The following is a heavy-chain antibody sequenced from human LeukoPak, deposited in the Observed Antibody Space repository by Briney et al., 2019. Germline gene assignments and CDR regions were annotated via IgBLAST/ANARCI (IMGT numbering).Heavy chain of an antibody. D-gene: IGHD5-24*01. Sequence: GGSLRLSCSASGFTFSIAAMTWVRQAPGKGLEWVSLIGASGESTYYADSVKGRFTISRDNSKNTLSLQMNSLRVEDTAMYFCAKDIQLSTWGLGTMVTVSS. CDR1: GFTFSIAA. V-gene: IGHV3-23*01. CDR3: AKDIQLST. J-gene: IGHJ3*01. CDR2: IGASGEST.